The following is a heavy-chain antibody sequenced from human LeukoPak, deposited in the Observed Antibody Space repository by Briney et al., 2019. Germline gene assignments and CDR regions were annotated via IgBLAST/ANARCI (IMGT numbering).Heavy chain of an antibody. Sequence: PGGSLRLSCTASGFTLSSYDMHWVRQATGKGLEWVSGIGTTGDTYYPGSVKGRFTISRENAKNSLYLQMNSLRAGDTAVYYCARGMGATTQSLFDQWGQGTLVTVSS. V-gene: IGHV3-13*04. D-gene: IGHD1-26*01. CDR3: ARGMGATTQSLFDQ. CDR2: IGTTGDT. J-gene: IGHJ4*02. CDR1: GFTLSSYD.